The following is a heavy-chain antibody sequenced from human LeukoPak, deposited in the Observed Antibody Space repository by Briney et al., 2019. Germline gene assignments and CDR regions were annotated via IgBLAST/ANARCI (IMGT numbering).Heavy chain of an antibody. J-gene: IGHJ4*02. CDR1: GFTLSVYY. Sequence: GGSLRLSCEASGFTLSVYYMSWFRQAPGKGLEWIGYISSTGSYTTYADSVRGRFTISRDNAKSLLFLQMNNLRVEDTAVCYCARKLGGSQCGGDCFFDHWGQGTLVAVSS. V-gene: IGHV3-11*03. D-gene: IGHD2-21*02. CDR2: ISSTGSYT. CDR3: ARKLGGSQCGGDCFFDH.